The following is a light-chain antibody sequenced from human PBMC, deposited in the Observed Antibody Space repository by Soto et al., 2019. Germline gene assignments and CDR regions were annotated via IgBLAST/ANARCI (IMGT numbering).Light chain of an antibody. CDR2: AAS. J-gene: IGKJ1*01. V-gene: IGKV1-8*01. CDR1: QGVSSY. CDR3: QQYYSYPRT. Sequence: AIRMTQSPASLSASTGDRVTSSCRASQGVSSYLAWYQQKPGKAPKLLIYAASTLQSGVPSRFSGSGSGTDFTLTISCLQSEDFATYYCQQYYSYPRTFGQGAKADI.